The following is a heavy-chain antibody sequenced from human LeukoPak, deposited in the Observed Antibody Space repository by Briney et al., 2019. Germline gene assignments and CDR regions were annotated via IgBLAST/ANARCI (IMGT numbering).Heavy chain of an antibody. V-gene: IGHV3-23*01. CDR1: GFTFSNST. D-gene: IGHD1-7*01. CDR3: AKGGNSAPLDY. J-gene: IGHJ4*02. Sequence: GGSLRLSCAASGFTFSNSTMTWVRQAPGKGLEWVSAISAGGSDTIYTDSVKDRFTISRDNSKNTLYLQMNSLRAEDTAVYYCAKGGNSAPLDYWGQGTLVTVSS. CDR2: ISAGGSDT.